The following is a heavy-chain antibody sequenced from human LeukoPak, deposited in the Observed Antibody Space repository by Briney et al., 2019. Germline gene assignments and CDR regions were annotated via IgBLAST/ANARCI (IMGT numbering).Heavy chain of an antibody. CDR1: GGTFSSYA. CDR3: AREIRGDYVWGSYRYTNAFDI. D-gene: IGHD3-16*02. Sequence: ASVKVSCKASGGTFSSYAISWVRQAPGQGLEWMGGIIPIFGTANYAQKFQGRVTITADESTSTAYMELSSLRSEDTAVYYCAREIRGDYVWGSYRYTNAFDIWGQGTMVTVSS. J-gene: IGHJ3*02. CDR2: IIPIFGTA. V-gene: IGHV1-69*13.